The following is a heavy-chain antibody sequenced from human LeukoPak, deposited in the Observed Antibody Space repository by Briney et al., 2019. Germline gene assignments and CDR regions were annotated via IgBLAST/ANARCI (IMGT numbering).Heavy chain of an antibody. CDR2: IIPIFGTA. CDR1: GGTFSSYA. V-gene: IGHV1-69*05. CDR3: ARSAAMELNYYYYYMDV. Sequence: ASVKVSCKASGGTFSSYAISWVRQAPGQGLEWMGGIIPIFGTANYAQKFQGRVTMTRDTSTSTVYVELSSLRSEDTAVYYCARSAAMELNYYYYYMDVWGKGTTVTVSS. J-gene: IGHJ6*03. D-gene: IGHD3-10*01.